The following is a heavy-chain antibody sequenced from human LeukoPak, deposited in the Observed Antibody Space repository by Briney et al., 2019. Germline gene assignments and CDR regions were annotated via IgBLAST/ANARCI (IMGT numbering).Heavy chain of an antibody. J-gene: IGHJ4*02. Sequence: SETLSLTCTVPGDSISSYYWSWIRQPPGKGLEWIGYIYYSGSTNYNPSLKSRVTISVDTSKNQFSLKLSSVTAADTAVYYCARGARYCSGGSCLDYWGQGTLVAVSS. D-gene: IGHD2-15*01. CDR1: GDSISSYY. CDR2: IYYSGST. CDR3: ARGARYCSGGSCLDY. V-gene: IGHV4-59*01.